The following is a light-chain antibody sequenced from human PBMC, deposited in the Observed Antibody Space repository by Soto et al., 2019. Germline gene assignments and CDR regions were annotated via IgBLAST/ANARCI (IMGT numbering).Light chain of an antibody. CDR1: QSINTY. J-gene: IGKJ3*01. Sequence: DIQMTQSPSSLSASVGERVTISCRASQSINTYLNWFQQKPGKAPKLLIYAASTLPSGVPSRFSGSGSGTDLPPTISSLKREDFATYYHQQSFSGLGTFGPGTKVDMK. CDR3: QQSFSGLGT. V-gene: IGKV1-39*01. CDR2: AAS.